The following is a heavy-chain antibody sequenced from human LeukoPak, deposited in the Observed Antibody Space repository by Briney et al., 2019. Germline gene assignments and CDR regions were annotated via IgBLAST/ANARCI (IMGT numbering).Heavy chain of an antibody. CDR2: ISISGGAT. CDR1: GFTFNTYG. CDR3: ARGGVDYYGSGTYYLMYYFDY. V-gene: IGHV3-23*01. D-gene: IGHD3-10*01. J-gene: IGHJ4*02. Sequence: GGSLRLSCAASGFTFNTYGMSSVRQAPGEGLEWVSGISISGGATYYADSVKGRFTISRDDPHNTLYLQMNSLRAEDTAVYFCARGGVDYYGSGTYYLMYYFDYWGQGALVTVSS.